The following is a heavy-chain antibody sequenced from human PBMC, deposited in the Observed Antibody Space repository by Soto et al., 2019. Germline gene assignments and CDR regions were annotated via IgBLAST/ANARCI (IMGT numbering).Heavy chain of an antibody. Sequence: QVQLVQSGAEVKKPGSSVKVSCKGSGGTFSSYTISWVRQAPGQGLEWMGRIIPILGIANHAQKFQGRVTITADKSTSTAYMELSRLSSEDTAVYYCARFRVSYGMDVWGQGTTVTVSS. V-gene: IGHV1-69*02. J-gene: IGHJ6*02. CDR3: ARFRVSYGMDV. CDR2: IIPILGIA. CDR1: GGTFSSYT. D-gene: IGHD3-10*01.